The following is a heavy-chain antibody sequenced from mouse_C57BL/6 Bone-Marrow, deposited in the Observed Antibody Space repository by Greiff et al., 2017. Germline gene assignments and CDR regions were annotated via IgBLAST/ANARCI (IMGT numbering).Heavy chain of an antibody. V-gene: IGHV1-26*01. CDR2: INPNNGGT. Sequence: VQLQQSGPELVKPGASVKISCKASGYTFTDYYMNWVKQSHGKSLEWIGDINPNNGGTSYNQKFKGKATLTVDQSSSTAYMELRSLTTEDTAVYYCARNVFITTVVATWDFDYWGQGTTLTVSS. D-gene: IGHD1-1*01. CDR1: GYTFTDYY. J-gene: IGHJ2*01. CDR3: ARNVFITTVVATWDFDY.